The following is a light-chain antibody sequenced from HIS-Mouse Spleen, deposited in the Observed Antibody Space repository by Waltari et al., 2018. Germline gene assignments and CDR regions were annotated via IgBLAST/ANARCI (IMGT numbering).Light chain of an antibody. V-gene: IGLV1-40*01. Sequence: QSVLTQPPSVSGAPGQRVTSSCTGSSSNIGAGYDVHWYQLLPGTAPKLLIYGNSNRPSGVPDRFSGSKSGTSASLAITGLQAEDEADYYCQSYDSSLSAHYVFGTGTKVTVL. CDR2: GNS. CDR3: QSYDSSLSAHYV. J-gene: IGLJ1*01. CDR1: SSNIGAGYD.